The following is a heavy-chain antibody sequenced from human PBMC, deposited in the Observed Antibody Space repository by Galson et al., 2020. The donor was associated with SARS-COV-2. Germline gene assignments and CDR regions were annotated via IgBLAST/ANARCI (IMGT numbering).Heavy chain of an antibody. CDR3: ARGSVGAYDILTGYHHPYWYFDL. D-gene: IGHD3-9*01. CDR1: GFTFSSYE. Sequence: GESLKISCAASGFTFSSYEMNWVRQAPGKGLEWVSYISSSGSTIYYADSVKGRFTISRDNAKNSLYLQMNSLRAEDTAVYYCARGSVGAYDILTGYHHPYWYFDLWGRGTLVTVSS. V-gene: IGHV3-48*03. CDR2: ISSSGSTI. J-gene: IGHJ2*01.